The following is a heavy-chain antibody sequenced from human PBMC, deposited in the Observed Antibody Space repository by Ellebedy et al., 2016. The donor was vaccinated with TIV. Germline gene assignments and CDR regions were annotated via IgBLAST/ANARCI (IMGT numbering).Heavy chain of an antibody. CDR3: ARGGHYDILTGSWYYFDY. Sequence: SETLSLXXAISGDSVSSNSAAWNWIRQSPSRGLEWLGRTYYRSKWYNDYAVSVKSRITINPDTSKNQFSLQLNSVTPEDTAVYYCARGGHYDILTGSWYYFDYWGQGTLVTVSS. J-gene: IGHJ4*02. CDR2: TYYRSKWYN. V-gene: IGHV6-1*01. D-gene: IGHD3-9*01. CDR1: GDSVSSNSAA.